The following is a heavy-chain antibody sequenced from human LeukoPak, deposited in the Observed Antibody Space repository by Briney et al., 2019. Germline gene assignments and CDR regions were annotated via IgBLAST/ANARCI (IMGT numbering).Heavy chain of an antibody. CDR1: GFSLSTSGVG. D-gene: IGHD2-21*01. CDR2: IYWDDDQ. Sequence: SSPTLVKPTQTLTLTCTFSGFSLSTSGVGVGWIRQPPGKALEWLALIYWDDDQRYSPSLKSRLTITKDTSKNQVVLTVTNTNPVDTATYYCAHRLVIVGDDAFDIWGQGTMVTVSS. V-gene: IGHV2-5*02. J-gene: IGHJ3*02. CDR3: AHRLVIVGDDAFDI.